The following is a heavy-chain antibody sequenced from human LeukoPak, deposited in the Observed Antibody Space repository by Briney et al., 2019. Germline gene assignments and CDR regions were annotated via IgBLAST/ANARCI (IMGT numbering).Heavy chain of an antibody. CDR2: IKEDGSVI. CDR3: ARGSGRQQLERNY. V-gene: IGHV3-7*01. J-gene: IGHJ4*02. D-gene: IGHD6-13*01. CDR1: GFTFSIYW. Sequence: GGSPRLSCVASGFTFSIYWMSWVRQAPGRGPEWLAIIKEDGSVIWDVESVRGRFTISRDNAKNSVYLEMNSLRAEDTAVYYCARGSGRQQLERNYWGQGNLVTVSS.